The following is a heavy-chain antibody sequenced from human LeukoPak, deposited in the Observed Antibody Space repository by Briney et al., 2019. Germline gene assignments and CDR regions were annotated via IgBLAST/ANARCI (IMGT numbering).Heavy chain of an antibody. CDR1: GFTFSRYS. J-gene: IGHJ4*02. D-gene: IGHD3-10*01. CDR3: ARVVGSGSYFDS. Sequence: PGGSLRLSCAASGFTFSRYSMNWVRQAPGKGREGVSSISSSSSYIYYADSVKGGFTISRDNAKNSLYLQMNSLRAEDTAVYYCARVVGSGSYFDSWGQGTLVTVSS. V-gene: IGHV3-21*01. CDR2: ISSSSSYI.